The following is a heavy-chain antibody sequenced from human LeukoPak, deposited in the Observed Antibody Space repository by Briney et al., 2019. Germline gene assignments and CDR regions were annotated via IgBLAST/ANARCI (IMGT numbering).Heavy chain of an antibody. D-gene: IGHD5-12*01. CDR3: ARDRSTPHSAYDWGHLDY. CDR2: MNSNGYTI. V-gene: IGHV3-11*01. CDR1: GLNFGDYY. J-gene: IGHJ4*02. Sequence: PGGSLRLSCAASGLNFGDYYMTWIRQAPGKGLEWIGYMNSNGYTIYYTDSVKGRFTISRDNYNNSLYLQMNGLRADDTALYYCARDRSTPHSAYDWGHLDYWGQGILVTVSS.